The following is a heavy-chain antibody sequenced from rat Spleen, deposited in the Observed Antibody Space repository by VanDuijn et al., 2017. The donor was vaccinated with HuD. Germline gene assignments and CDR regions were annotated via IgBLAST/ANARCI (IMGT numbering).Heavy chain of an antibody. Sequence: EVKLVESGGGLVQPGRSLKLSCAASGFTFSDYAMAWVRQAPGKGLEWVSSINSNGGKTYYPDSVKGRFTVSRDNAENTVYLQMNSLRSEDTATYYCARCFDLWGQGVMVTVSS. CDR1: GFTFSDYA. CDR3: ARCFDL. V-gene: IGHV5-58*01. CDR2: INSNGGKT. J-gene: IGHJ2*01.